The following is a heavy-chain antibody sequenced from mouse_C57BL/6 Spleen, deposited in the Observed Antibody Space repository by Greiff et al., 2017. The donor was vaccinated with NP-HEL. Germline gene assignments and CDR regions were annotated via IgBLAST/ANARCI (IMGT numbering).Heavy chain of an antibody. Sequence: VQVVESDAELVKPGASVKISCKVSGYTFTDHTIHWMKQRPEQGLEWIGYIYTRDGSTKYNEKFKGKATLTADKSSSTAYMQLNSLTSEDSAVYFCAREDWDEGFAYWGQGTLVTVSA. CDR1: GYTFTDHT. CDR3: AREDWDEGFAY. D-gene: IGHD4-1*01. V-gene: IGHV1-78*01. J-gene: IGHJ3*01. CDR2: IYTRDGST.